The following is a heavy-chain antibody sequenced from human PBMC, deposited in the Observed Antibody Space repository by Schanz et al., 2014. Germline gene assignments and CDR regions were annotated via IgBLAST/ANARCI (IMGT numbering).Heavy chain of an antibody. Sequence: QVQLVQSGAEVKKPGASVKVSCKASGYTFISYGIKWVRQAPGQGLEWMGWINAGTGNTEYSQKFQGRVTITRDTLASTAYMEVSSLRSEDTAVYYCARDGVDAAAGGNYWGQGTLXTVSS. CDR2: INAGTGNT. J-gene: IGHJ4*02. D-gene: IGHD6-13*01. V-gene: IGHV1-3*01. CDR3: ARDGVDAAAGGNY. CDR1: GYTFISYG.